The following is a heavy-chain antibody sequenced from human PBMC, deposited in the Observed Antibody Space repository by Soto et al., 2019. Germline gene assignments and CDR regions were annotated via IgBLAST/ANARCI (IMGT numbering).Heavy chain of an antibody. J-gene: IGHJ6*02. Sequence: GGSLRLSCAASGFTFSSYSMNWVRQAPGRGLEWVSSISSSSSYIYYADSVKGRFTISRDNAKNSLYLQMNSLRAEDTAVYYCASAIGSGYDPIPYYYYGMDVWGQGTTVTVSS. CDR3: ASAIGSGYDPIPYYYYGMDV. D-gene: IGHD5-12*01. CDR2: ISSSSSYI. CDR1: GFTFSSYS. V-gene: IGHV3-21*01.